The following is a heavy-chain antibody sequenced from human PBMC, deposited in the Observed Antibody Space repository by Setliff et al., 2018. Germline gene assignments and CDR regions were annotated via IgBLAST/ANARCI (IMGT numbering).Heavy chain of an antibody. V-gene: IGHV1-69*05. J-gene: IGHJ6*03. Sequence: SVKVSCKASGYAFTTYAITWMRQAPGQGLEWMGGIISMFGTTNYAQKFQGRVTITTDKSTSTAYMELSSLRSEDTAIYYCARGDFYYYFYMDVWGKGTTVTVSS. CDR3: ARGDFYYYFYMDV. CDR1: GYAFTTYA. CDR2: IISMFGTT.